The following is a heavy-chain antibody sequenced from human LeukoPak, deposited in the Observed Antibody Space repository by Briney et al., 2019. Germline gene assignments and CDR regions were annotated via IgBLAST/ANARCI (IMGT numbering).Heavy chain of an antibody. Sequence: ASVKVSCKASGYTFIGYYMHWVRQAPGQGLEWMGWINPNSGNTGYAQKFQGRVTMTRNTSISTAYMELSSLRSEDTAVYYCARDDIAVATCFDYWGQGTLVTVSS. CDR2: INPNSGNT. J-gene: IGHJ4*02. CDR3: ARDDIAVATCFDY. D-gene: IGHD6-19*01. V-gene: IGHV1-8*02. CDR1: GYTFIGYY.